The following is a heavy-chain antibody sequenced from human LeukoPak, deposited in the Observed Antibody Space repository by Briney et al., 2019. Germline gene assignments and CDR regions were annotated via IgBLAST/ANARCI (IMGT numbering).Heavy chain of an antibody. D-gene: IGHD3-10*01. Sequence: PGGSLRLSCAASGCTFDDYGMSWVRQAQGKGLEWVSGTNWNGGSTGYADSVKGRFTISRDNAKNSLYLQMNSLRAEDTALYYCARDYSSGRFGFDYWGQGTLVTVSS. V-gene: IGHV3-20*04. CDR3: ARDYSSGRFGFDY. J-gene: IGHJ4*02. CDR2: TNWNGGST. CDR1: GCTFDDYG.